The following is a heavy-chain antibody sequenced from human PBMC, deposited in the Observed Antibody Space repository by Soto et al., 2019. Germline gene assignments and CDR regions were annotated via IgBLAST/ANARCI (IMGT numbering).Heavy chain of an antibody. CDR3: ARDYGSGSYRGGGMDV. J-gene: IGHJ6*02. Sequence: GGSLRLSCAVSGFTFSSYSMHWVRQAPGKGLEWVAVIWYDGSNKYYADSVKGRFTISRDNSKNTLYLQMNSLRAEDTVVFYCARDYGSGSYRGGGMDVWGQGTTVTVSS. CDR2: IWYDGSNK. V-gene: IGHV3-33*01. D-gene: IGHD3-10*01. CDR1: GFTFSSYS.